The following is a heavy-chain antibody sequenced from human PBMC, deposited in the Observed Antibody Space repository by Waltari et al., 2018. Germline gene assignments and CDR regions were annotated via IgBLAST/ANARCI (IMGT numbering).Heavy chain of an antibody. Sequence: QVQLQESGPGLVKPSETLSLTCNVSGGPIKDYYWSGIRQAAGKGLEWIGHIHHFGCTNYNPSLGSRVTMSLDMSKNRFSLRLSSVTAADTALYFCARCRYLEEHYYMDIWGKGTTVTVSS. CDR3: ARCRYLEEHYYMDI. V-gene: IGHV4-4*07. CDR1: GGPIKDYY. D-gene: IGHD3-3*01. CDR2: IHHFGCT. J-gene: IGHJ6*03.